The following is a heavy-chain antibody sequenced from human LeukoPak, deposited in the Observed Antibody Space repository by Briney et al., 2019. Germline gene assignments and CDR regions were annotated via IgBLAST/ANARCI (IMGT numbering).Heavy chain of an antibody. CDR3: AKDWMITFGGVISISPLGY. D-gene: IGHD3-16*02. Sequence: GGSLRLSCAAPGFTFSSYGMHWVRQAPGKGLEWVAVIWYDGSNKYYADSVKGRFTISRDNSKNTLYLQMNSLRAEDTAVYYCAKDWMITFGGVISISPLGYWGQGTLVTVSS. CDR2: IWYDGSNK. CDR1: GFTFSSYG. J-gene: IGHJ4*02. V-gene: IGHV3-33*06.